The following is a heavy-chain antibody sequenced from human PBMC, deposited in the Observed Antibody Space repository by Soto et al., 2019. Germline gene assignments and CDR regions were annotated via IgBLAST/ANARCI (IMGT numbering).Heavy chain of an antibody. D-gene: IGHD1-26*01. Sequence: QVQLQESGPGLVKPSQTLSLTCTVSGGSVSNGDYYWSWIRQPPGKGLEWIGNMHYSGSTGYNPSLKSRVTMSVDTSKNQFSLKLSSVTPADTAVDYCARDSGSGSFWGQGTLVTVSS. CDR1: GGSVSNGDYY. J-gene: IGHJ1*01. CDR3: ARDSGSGSF. CDR2: MHYSGST. V-gene: IGHV4-30-4*01.